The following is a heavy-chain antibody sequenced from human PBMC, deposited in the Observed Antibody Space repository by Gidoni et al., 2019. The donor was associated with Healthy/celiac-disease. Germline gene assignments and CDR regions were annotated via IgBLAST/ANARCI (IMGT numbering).Heavy chain of an antibody. Sequence: EVQLVESGGGLVQPGGSLRLSCSASGCPFSGLVMHWVRQAPGKGLEYVSAISSNGGSTYYADSVKGRFTISRDNSKNTLYLQMSSLRAEDTAVYYCVKDGAGPGQQLVRGYFDYWGQGTLVTVSS. D-gene: IGHD6-13*01. CDR2: ISSNGGST. CDR3: VKDGAGPGQQLVRGYFDY. V-gene: IGHV3-64D*06. J-gene: IGHJ4*02. CDR1: GCPFSGLV.